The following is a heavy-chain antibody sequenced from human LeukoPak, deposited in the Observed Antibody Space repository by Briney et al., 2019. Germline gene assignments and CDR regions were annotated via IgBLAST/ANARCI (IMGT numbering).Heavy chain of an antibody. V-gene: IGHV3-23*01. CDR3: AKSEDYDILTGYYPLDY. CDR1: GFTFSSYA. J-gene: IGHJ4*02. CDR2: ISGSGGST. D-gene: IGHD3-9*01. Sequence: GGSLRLSCAASGFTFSSYAMSWVRQAPGKGLEWVSAISGSGGSTYYADSVKGRFTISRDNSKNTLYLQLNSLRAEDTAVYYCAKSEDYDILTGYYPLDYWGQGTLVTVSS.